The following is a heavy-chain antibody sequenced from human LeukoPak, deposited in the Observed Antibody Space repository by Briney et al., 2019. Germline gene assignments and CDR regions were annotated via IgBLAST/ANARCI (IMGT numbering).Heavy chain of an antibody. V-gene: IGHV4-59*01. CDR1: GGSINSYY. J-gene: IGHJ4*02. Sequence: SETLSLTCSVSGGSINSYYWSWIRQPPGKRLEWIGDIFNTGNTNYNPSLTSRVTISVDTSKAQFFLRLSPVTAADTGICHCASRPAETTWDGVFDYWTGRPLVSVPS. CDR3: ASRPAETTWDGVFDY. CDR2: IFNTGNT. D-gene: IGHD6-6*01.